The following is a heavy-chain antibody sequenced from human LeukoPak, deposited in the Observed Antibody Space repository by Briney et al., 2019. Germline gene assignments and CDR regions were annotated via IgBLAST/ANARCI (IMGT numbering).Heavy chain of an antibody. CDR1: GGTFSSYA. Sequence: SVKVSCKASGGTFSSYAISWVRQAPGQGLEWMGGIIPIFGTSNYAQKFQGRVTITADESTSTAYMELSSLRSEDTAVYYCARCGDTAMVTNGMDVWGQGTTVTVSS. D-gene: IGHD5-18*01. J-gene: IGHJ6*02. CDR3: ARCGDTAMVTNGMDV. V-gene: IGHV1-69*13. CDR2: IIPIFGTS.